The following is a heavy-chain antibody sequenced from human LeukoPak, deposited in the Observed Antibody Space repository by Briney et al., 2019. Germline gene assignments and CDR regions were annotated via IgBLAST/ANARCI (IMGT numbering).Heavy chain of an antibody. Sequence: GSLRLSCAASGFTFDDYAMHWVRQAPGKGLEWVSRFYSDGSRTNYADSVKGRFTISGDNAKNTQYLQMNSLRAEDTAVYYCARSGRGGAFDIWGQGTMVTVSS. D-gene: IGHD1-26*01. CDR3: ARSGRGGAFDI. J-gene: IGHJ3*02. V-gene: IGHV3-74*01. CDR1: GFTFDDYA. CDR2: FYSDGSRT.